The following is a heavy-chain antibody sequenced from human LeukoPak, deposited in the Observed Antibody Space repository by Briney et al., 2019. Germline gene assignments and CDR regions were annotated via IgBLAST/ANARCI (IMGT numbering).Heavy chain of an antibody. D-gene: IGHD5-12*01. Sequence: ASVKVFCKASGYTFTSYYMHWVRQAPGQGLEWMGIINPSGGSTSYAQKFQGRVTMTRDTSTSTVYMELSSLRSEDTAVYYCARVGDSGYDYWYFDYWGQGTLVTVSS. CDR3: ARVGDSGYDYWYFDY. V-gene: IGHV1-46*01. CDR2: INPSGGST. CDR1: GYTFTSYY. J-gene: IGHJ4*02.